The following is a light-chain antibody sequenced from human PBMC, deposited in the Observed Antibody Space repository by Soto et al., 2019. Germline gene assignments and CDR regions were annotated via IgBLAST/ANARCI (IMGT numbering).Light chain of an antibody. CDR3: SSYTTSSTRV. V-gene: IGLV2-14*01. J-gene: IGLJ1*01. Sequence: QSVLTQPASVSGSPGQSIAISCTGSSSGVGIYNYVSWYQQHPGKVPKLSIYEVTNRPSGVSNRFSGSKSGNTASLTISGLQAEDEADYYCSSYTTSSTRVFGTGTKAPS. CDR2: EVT. CDR1: SSGVGIYNY.